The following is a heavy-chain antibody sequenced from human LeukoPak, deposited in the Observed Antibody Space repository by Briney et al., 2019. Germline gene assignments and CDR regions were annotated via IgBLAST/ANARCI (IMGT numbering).Heavy chain of an antibody. CDR2: ISAYNGNT. V-gene: IGHV1-18*01. J-gene: IGHJ6*03. CDR3: ARGAVVVVPAAIPRGSYYMDV. Sequence: ASVTVSCKASGYTFTSYGISWVRQAPGQGLAWMGWISAYNGNTNYAQKLQGRVTMTTDTSTSTAYMELRSLRSDDTAVYYCARGAVVVVPAAIPRGSYYMDVWGKGITVTVSS. D-gene: IGHD2-2*02. CDR1: GYTFTSYG.